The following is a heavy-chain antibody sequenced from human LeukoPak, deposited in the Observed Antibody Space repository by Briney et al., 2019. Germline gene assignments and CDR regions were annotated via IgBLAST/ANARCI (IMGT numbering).Heavy chain of an antibody. CDR3: TRASYDTNP. D-gene: IGHD3-9*01. CDR2: IRSKAYGGTT. J-gene: IGHJ5*02. CDR1: GFTFGDYA. Sequence: GGSLRLSCTASGFTFGDYAMSWVRQAPGKGLEWVGFIRSKAYGGTTEYAASVKGRITISRDDSKSIAYLQMNSLKTEDTAVYYCTRASYDTNPWGQGTLVTVSS. V-gene: IGHV3-49*04.